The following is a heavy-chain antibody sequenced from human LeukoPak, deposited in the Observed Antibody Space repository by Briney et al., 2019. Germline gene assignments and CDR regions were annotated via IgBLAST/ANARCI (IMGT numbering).Heavy chain of an antibody. D-gene: IGHD2-21*01. CDR1: GLTFSSAW. CDR3: TTAHRASSSLDY. CDR2: IRGKADGGTP. J-gene: IGHJ4*02. Sequence: GGSLRLSCTASGLTFSSAWMSWVRQAPGKGLEWIGHIRGKADGGTPDYAAPVKGRFTISRDDSKSTLFLQMDSLQIEDTAVYYCTTAHRASSSLDYWGQGTLVTGSS. V-gene: IGHV3-15*01.